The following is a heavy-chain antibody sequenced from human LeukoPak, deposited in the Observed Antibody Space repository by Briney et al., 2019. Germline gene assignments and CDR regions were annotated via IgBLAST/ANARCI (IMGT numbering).Heavy chain of an antibody. CDR1: GFTFSSYA. D-gene: IGHD1-26*01. CDR2: ISGSGGST. V-gene: IGHV3-23*01. Sequence: GGSLRLSWAASGFTFSSYAMSWLRHAPGKGVEWVSAISGSGGSTYYADSVKGRFNISRDNSKNTLYLQMNRLSADDAAVFYCAKDIVGATPFDLWGRAALPTLPP. CDR3: AKDIVGATPFDL. J-gene: IGHJ2*01.